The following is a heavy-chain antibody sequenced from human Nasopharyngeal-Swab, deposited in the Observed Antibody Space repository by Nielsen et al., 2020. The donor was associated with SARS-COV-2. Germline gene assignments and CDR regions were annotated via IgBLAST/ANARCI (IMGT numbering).Heavy chain of an antibody. Sequence: SQTLSLTCAISGDRVSSNSAAWNWTRPSPSRGLEWLGRTYYRSKWYNDYAVSVKSRITINPDTSKNQFSLQLNSVTPEDTAVYYCARAGYSSGWDFDYWGQGTLVTVSS. J-gene: IGHJ4*02. V-gene: IGHV6-1*01. CDR2: TYYRSKWYN. D-gene: IGHD6-19*01. CDR3: ARAGYSSGWDFDY. CDR1: GDRVSSNSAA.